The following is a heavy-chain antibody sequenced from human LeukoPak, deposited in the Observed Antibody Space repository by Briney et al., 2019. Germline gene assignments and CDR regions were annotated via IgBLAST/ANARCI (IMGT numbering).Heavy chain of an antibody. CDR1: GFTFSSYG. CDR2: IWYDGNDK. CDR3: ARGRVVIPEGPDY. D-gene: IGHD3-10*01. Sequence: PGGSLRLSCAASGFTFSSYGMHWVRQAPGKGLEWVAVIWYDGNDKYYADSVKGRFTISRDNSKNTLYLQMNSLRAEDSAVYYCARGRVVIPEGPDYWGQGTSVTVSS. J-gene: IGHJ4*02. V-gene: IGHV3-33*01.